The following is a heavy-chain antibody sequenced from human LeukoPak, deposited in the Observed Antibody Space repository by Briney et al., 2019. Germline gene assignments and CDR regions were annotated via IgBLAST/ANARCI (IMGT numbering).Heavy chain of an antibody. J-gene: IGHJ4*02. Sequence: GGSLRLSCAASGFTFSSFAMSWVRQAPGKGLEWVSNIRGSGDGTSTYYADSVKGRFTISRDNSNNMLYLQMNSLRAEDTAVYYCTKVLTLTVFGGQGTLVAVSS. CDR3: TKVLTLTVF. V-gene: IGHV3-23*01. CDR2: IRGSGDGTST. CDR1: GFTFSSFA. D-gene: IGHD3-3*01.